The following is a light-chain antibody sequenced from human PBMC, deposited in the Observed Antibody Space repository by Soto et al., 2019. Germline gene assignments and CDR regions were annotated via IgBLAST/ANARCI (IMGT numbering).Light chain of an antibody. V-gene: IGKV3-20*01. Sequence: EIVLTQSPGTLSLSPGERATLSCRASQSVSNNYLAWYQQKPGQAPRLLIYGASNRATGIPDRFSGSGSGTEFTLIISSLQPDDFATYYCQQYNSYSWTFGQGTKVDI. CDR3: QQYNSYSWT. CDR1: QSVSNNY. J-gene: IGKJ1*01. CDR2: GAS.